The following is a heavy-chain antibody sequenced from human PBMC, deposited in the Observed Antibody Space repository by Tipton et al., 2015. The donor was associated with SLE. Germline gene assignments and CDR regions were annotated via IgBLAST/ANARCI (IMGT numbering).Heavy chain of an antibody. Sequence: LRLSCAVYGGSFSGYYWSWIRQPPGKGLEWIGEINHSGSTNYNPALKRRVTISVDTSKNHFSLKLSSVTAADTAVYYCARGLGTEVDYWGQGTLVTVSS. D-gene: IGHD2-21*02. CDR3: ARGLGTEVDY. V-gene: IGHV4-34*01. CDR1: GGSFSGYY. CDR2: INHSGST. J-gene: IGHJ4*02.